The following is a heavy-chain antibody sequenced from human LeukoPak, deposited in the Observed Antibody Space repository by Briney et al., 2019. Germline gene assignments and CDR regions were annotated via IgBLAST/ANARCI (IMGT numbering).Heavy chain of an antibody. J-gene: IGHJ4*02. D-gene: IGHD2-2*01. Sequence: GGSLRLSCAASGFTFSSYSMNWVHQAPGKGLEWVSYISSSSSTIYYADSVKGRFTISRDNAKNSLYLQMNSLRDEDTAVYYCARDVRGDWVVPAANWGQGTLVTVSS. CDR2: ISSSSSTI. V-gene: IGHV3-48*02. CDR1: GFTFSSYS. CDR3: ARDVRGDWVVPAAN.